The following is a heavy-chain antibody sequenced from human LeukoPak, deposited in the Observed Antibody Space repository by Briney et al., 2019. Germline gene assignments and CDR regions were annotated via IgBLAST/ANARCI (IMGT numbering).Heavy chain of an antibody. CDR2: ISSSSSYI. D-gene: IGHD2-15*01. J-gene: IGHJ5*02. CDR1: GFTFSSYS. V-gene: IGHV3-21*01. Sequence: GSLRLSCAASGFTFSSYSMNWVRQAPGKGLEWVSSISSSSSYIYYADSVKGRFTISRDNAKNSLYLQMNSLRAEDTAVYYCARDAVVAALSGSWFDPWGQGTLVTVSS. CDR3: ARDAVVAALSGSWFDP.